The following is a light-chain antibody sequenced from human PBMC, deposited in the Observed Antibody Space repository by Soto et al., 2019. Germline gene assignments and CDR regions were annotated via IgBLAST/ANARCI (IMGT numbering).Light chain of an antibody. CDR2: GAC. CDR1: QTVNSHY. CDR3: QQYGGSPLYT. Sequence: EIVLTQSPGTLSLSPGERATLSCRASQTVNSHYLAWYQQKPGQAPRLLIYGACSRSTGVPDRFSGSGSGTDFTLTITRLEPEDSAVYYCQQYGGSPLYTFGPGTKVEIK. V-gene: IGKV3-20*01. J-gene: IGKJ3*01.